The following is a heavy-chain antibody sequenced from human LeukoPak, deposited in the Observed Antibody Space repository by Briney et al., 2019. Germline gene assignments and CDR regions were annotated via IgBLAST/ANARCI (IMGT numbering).Heavy chain of an antibody. V-gene: IGHV4-59*01. CDR1: GASIRSNF. D-gene: IGHD5-18*01. J-gene: IGHJ4*02. CDR3: ARDSLGDTAMALDY. CDR2: IYYSGGST. Sequence: PSETLSLTCTVSGASIRSNFWSWIRQPPGKGLEWIGYIYYSGGSTNYNPSLKSRVTISVDTSKNQFSLRLSSVTAADTAVYYCARDSLGDTAMALDYWGQGTLVTV.